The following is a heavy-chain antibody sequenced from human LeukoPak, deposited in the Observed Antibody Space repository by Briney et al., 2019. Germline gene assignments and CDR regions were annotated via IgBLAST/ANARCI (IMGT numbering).Heavy chain of an antibody. CDR2: IYYSGST. Sequence: SQTLSLTCTVSGGSISSGGYYWSWIRQHPGKGLEWIGYIYYSGSTYYNPSLKSRVTISVDTSKNQFSLNLSSVTAADTAVYYCARDSSRGNYDSSGFDYWGQGTLVTVSS. CDR3: ARDSSRGNYDSSGFDY. J-gene: IGHJ4*02. D-gene: IGHD3-22*01. CDR1: GGSISSGGYY. V-gene: IGHV4-31*03.